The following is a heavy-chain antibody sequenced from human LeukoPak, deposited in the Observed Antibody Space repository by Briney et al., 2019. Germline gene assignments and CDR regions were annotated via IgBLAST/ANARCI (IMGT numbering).Heavy chain of an antibody. Sequence: SETLSLTCAVSGGSISSSNWWSWVRQPPGKGLEWIGEIYHSGSTNYNPSLKSRVTISVDKSKNQFSLKLSSVTAADTAVYYCARSGQWLVLAAFDIWGQGTMVTVSS. J-gene: IGHJ3*02. CDR3: ARSGQWLVLAAFDI. V-gene: IGHV4-4*02. CDR1: GGSISSSNW. D-gene: IGHD6-19*01. CDR2: IYHSGST.